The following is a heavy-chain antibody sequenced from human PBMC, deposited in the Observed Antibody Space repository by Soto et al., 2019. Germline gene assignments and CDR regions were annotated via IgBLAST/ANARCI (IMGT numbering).Heavy chain of an antibody. CDR2: IYYSGST. V-gene: IGHV4-39*01. CDR3: ARHFGDNYDFWSSNWFDP. J-gene: IGHJ5*02. CDR1: GGSISSSSYY. D-gene: IGHD3-3*01. Sequence: SETLSLTCTVSGGSISSSSYYWGWIRQPPGKGLEWIGSIYYSGSTYYNPSLKSRVTISVDTSKNQFSLKLSSVTAADTAVYYCARHFGDNYDFWSSNWFDPWGQGTLVTVSS.